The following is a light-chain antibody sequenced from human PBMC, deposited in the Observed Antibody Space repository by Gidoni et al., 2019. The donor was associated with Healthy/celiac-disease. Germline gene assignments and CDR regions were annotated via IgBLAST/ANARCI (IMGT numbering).Light chain of an antibody. V-gene: IGKV2-28*01. CDR1: QSLLHSNGYNY. CDR2: LGS. J-gene: IGKJ2*01. Sequence: DIEMTQSPLSLSVTPGEQASISCRSSQSLLHSNGYNYLDWYLQNPGQSPQLLIYLGSNRASGVPDRFSGRGSGTDFTLKISRVEAEDFGVYYCMQSLQTPYTFGQGTKLEIK. CDR3: MQSLQTPYT.